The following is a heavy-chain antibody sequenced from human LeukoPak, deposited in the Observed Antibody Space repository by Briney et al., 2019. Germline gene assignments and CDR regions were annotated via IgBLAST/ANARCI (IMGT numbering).Heavy chain of an antibody. CDR3: AKDMATVTTEYFQH. CDR1: GFTFSSNW. J-gene: IGHJ1*01. D-gene: IGHD4-17*01. V-gene: IGHV3-7*03. CDR2: IKPDGSAE. Sequence: GGSLRLSCATSGFTFSSNWMSWVRHAPGRGLDWVANIKPDGSAEYYAASVKGRFTVSRDNAKNSLYLQMNSLRAEDTALYYCAKDMATVTTEYFQHWGQGTLVTVSS.